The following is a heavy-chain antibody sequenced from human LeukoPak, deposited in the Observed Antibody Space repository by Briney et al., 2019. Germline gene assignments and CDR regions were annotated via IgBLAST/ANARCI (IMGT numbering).Heavy chain of an antibody. CDR1: GYTFTIYY. CDR3: ARDGDIVVVPADNTYYYYYMDV. D-gene: IGHD2-2*01. J-gene: IGHJ6*03. V-gene: IGHV1-46*01. Sequence: SVKVSCKASGYTFTIYYMNWVRQAPGQGLEWMGVINPSYGSTDYAQRFKGRLTMTRDTSTSTVYIELSSLRSDDTAVYYCARDGDIVVVPADNTYYYYYMDVWGKGTTVTVSS. CDR2: INPSYGST.